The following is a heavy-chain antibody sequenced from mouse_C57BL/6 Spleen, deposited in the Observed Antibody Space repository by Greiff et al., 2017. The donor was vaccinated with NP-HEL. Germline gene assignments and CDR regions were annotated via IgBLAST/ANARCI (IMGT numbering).Heavy chain of an antibody. CDR2: INPSTGGT. Sequence: VQLQQSGPELVKPGASVKISCKASGYSFTGYYMNWVKQSPEKSLEWIGEINPSTGGTTYNQKFKAKATLTVDKSSSTAYMQLKSLTSEDSAVYYCARCSYDYGGSYWYFDVWGTGTTVTVSS. V-gene: IGHV1-42*01. D-gene: IGHD2-4*01. J-gene: IGHJ1*03. CDR1: GYSFTGYY. CDR3: ARCSYDYGGSYWYFDV.